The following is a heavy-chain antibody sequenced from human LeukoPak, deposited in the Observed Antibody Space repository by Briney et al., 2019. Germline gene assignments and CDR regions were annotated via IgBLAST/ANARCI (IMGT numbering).Heavy chain of an antibody. CDR1: GFTFSNYE. J-gene: IGHJ3*02. D-gene: IGHD1-26*01. CDR3: ARGGSYLSAFDI. Sequence: PGGSLRLSCVASGFTFSNYEMNWVRQAPGKGLEWISYISGSGSIIYYADSVKGRFTISRDNSKNTLYLQMNSLRAEDTAVYYCARGGSYLSAFDIWGQGTMVTVSS. V-gene: IGHV3-48*03. CDR2: ISGSGSII.